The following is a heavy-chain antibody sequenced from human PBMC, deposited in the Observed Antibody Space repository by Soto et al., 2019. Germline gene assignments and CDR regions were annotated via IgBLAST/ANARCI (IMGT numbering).Heavy chain of an antibody. J-gene: IGHJ4*02. D-gene: IGHD3-16*02. Sequence: EVQLVESGGGLVQPGGSLRLSCAASGFTFSSYSMNWVRQAPGKGLEWVSYISSSSSTIYYADSVKGRFTISRDNAKNSLYLQMHSLRAEDTAVYYCARAVAKIWGSYRYLDYWGQGTLVAVSS. V-gene: IGHV3-48*01. CDR3: ARAVAKIWGSYRYLDY. CDR1: GFTFSSYS. CDR2: ISSSSSTI.